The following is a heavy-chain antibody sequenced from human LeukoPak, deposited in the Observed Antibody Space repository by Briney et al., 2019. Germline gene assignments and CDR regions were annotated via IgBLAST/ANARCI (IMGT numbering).Heavy chain of an antibody. CDR2: INPNSGGT. D-gene: IGHD3-3*01. J-gene: IGHJ5*02. CDR3: ASEDDFWSGYSGWFDP. Sequence: ASVKVSCKASGYTFTGYYMHWVRQAPGQGLEWMGWINPNSGGTNYAQKFQGRVTMTRDTSISTAYMELSRLRSDDTAVYYCASEDDFWSGYSGWFDPWGQGTLVTVSS. V-gene: IGHV1-2*02. CDR1: GYTFTGYY.